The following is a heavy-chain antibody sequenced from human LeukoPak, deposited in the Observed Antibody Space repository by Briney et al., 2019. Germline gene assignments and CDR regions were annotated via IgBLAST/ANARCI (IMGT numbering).Heavy chain of an antibody. CDR2: IYPSDSYT. J-gene: IGHJ5*02. CDR3: ARQGCSGGSCYSDAWFDP. CDR1: GYSFTSYW. V-gene: IGHV5-10-1*01. D-gene: IGHD2-15*01. Sequence: GESLKISCKGSGYSFTSYWISWVRQMPGKGLEWMGRIYPSDSYTNYSPSFQGHVTISADKSISTAYLQWSSLKASDTAMYYCARQGCSGGSCYSDAWFDPWGQGTLVTVSS.